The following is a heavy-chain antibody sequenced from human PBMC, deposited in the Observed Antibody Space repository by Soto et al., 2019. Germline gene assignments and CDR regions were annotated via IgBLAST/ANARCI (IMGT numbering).Heavy chain of an antibody. Sequence: EVQLVESGGGLVKLGGSLRLSCAASGFTFSSYSMNWVRQAPGKGLEWVSSISSSSSYIYYADSVKGRFTISRDNAKNSLYLQMNSLRAEDTAVYYCARQGLAPDGRPYDAFDIWGQGTMVTVSS. J-gene: IGHJ3*02. CDR3: ARQGLAPDGRPYDAFDI. D-gene: IGHD6-6*01. CDR2: ISSSSSYI. V-gene: IGHV3-21*01. CDR1: GFTFSSYS.